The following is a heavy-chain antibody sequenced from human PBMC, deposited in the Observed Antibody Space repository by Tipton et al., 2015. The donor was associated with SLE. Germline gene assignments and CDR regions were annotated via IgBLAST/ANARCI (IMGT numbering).Heavy chain of an antibody. CDR3: ARSDDYYGSGSYYPLDY. D-gene: IGHD3-10*01. Sequence: TLSLTCTVSGGSISSSSYYWSWIRQPPGEGLEWIGYIYYSGSTNYNPSLKSRVTISVDTSKNQFSLKLSSVTAADTAVYYCARSDDYYGSGSYYPLDYWGQGTLVTVSS. V-gene: IGHV4-61*01. J-gene: IGHJ4*02. CDR2: IYYSGST. CDR1: GGSISSSSYY.